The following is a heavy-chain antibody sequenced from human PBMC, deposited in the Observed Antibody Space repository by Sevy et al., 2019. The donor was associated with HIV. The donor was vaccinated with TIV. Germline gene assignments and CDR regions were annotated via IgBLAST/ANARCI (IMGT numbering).Heavy chain of an antibody. CDR2: ISRSGGST. CDR1: GFTFSNYA. J-gene: IGHJ6*02. D-gene: IGHD2-2*01. Sequence: GGSLRPSCAASGFTFSNYAMSWVRQAPGKGLEWVSSISRSGGSTYYADSVKGRFTISRGNSKNTLYVQMNSLRAEDTAVYYCAKVDVVVPVADYGLDVWGQGTTVTVSS. V-gene: IGHV3-23*01. CDR3: AKVDVVVPVADYGLDV.